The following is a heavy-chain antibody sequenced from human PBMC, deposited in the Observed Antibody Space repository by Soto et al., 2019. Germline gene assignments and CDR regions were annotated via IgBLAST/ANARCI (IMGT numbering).Heavy chain of an antibody. CDR1: GGSISSYY. J-gene: IGHJ4*02. CDR3: ARRWGTSFDY. D-gene: IGHD7-27*01. CDR2: IYYSGST. Sequence: QVQLQESGPGLVKPSETLSLTCTVSGGSISSYYWSWIRQPPGKGLEWIGYIYYSGSTNYNPSLKSRVTISVDTSKNQFSLKLSSVTAADTAVYYCARRWGTSFDYWGQGTLVTGSS. V-gene: IGHV4-59*01.